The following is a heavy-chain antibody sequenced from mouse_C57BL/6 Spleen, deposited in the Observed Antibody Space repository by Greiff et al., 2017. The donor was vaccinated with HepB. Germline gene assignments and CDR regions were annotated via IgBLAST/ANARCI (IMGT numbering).Heavy chain of an antibody. Sequence: QVQLQQSGPELVKPGASVKISCKASGYAFSSSWMNWVKQRPGKGLEWIGRIYPGDGDTNYNGKFKGKATLTADKSSSTAYRQLSSLTSEDSAVYFCAMTAQATFYAMDYWGQGTSVTVSS. CDR1: GYAFSSSW. V-gene: IGHV1-82*01. D-gene: IGHD3-2*02. J-gene: IGHJ4*01. CDR2: IYPGDGDT. CDR3: AMTAQATFYAMDY.